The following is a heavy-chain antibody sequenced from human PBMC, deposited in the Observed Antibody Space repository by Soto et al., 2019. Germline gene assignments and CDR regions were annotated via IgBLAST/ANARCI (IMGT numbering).Heavy chain of an antibody. CDR3: GRGVGWGVTVLRGGMDV. V-gene: IGHV4-4*02. CDR2: IYQSGST. CDR1: GGSISSSNW. J-gene: IGHJ6*02. Sequence: QVQLQESGPGLVKPSGTLSLTCAVSGGSISSSNWWSWVRQPPGKGLEWIGEIYQSGSTNYNPSLKSRVTISVDKPKNQCSPKLSSVAAADTAVYYCGRGVGWGVTVLRGGMDVWGQGTTVTVSS. D-gene: IGHD3-10*01.